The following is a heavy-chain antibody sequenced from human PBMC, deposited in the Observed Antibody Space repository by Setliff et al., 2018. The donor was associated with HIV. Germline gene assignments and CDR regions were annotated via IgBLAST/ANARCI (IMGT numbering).Heavy chain of an antibody. D-gene: IGHD6-6*01. CDR3: ARDGLDGDMAGRQRTYMFDQ. Sequence: ASVKVSCKASGYTFTNYDINWVRQAPGQGLEWMGWMNPNSGNTGYAQKFQGRVTMTRNTSIRTAYMELSSLRVEDTGIYYCARDGLDGDMAGRQRTYMFDQWGQGTLVTVSS. J-gene: IGHJ4*02. CDR1: GYTFTNYD. V-gene: IGHV1-8*02. CDR2: MNPNSGNT.